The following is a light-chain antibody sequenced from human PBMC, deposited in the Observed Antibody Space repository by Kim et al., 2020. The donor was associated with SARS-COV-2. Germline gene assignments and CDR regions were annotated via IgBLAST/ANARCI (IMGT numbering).Light chain of an antibody. CDR1: QSISRW. CDR2: DAS. V-gene: IGKV1-5*01. CDR3: QQYVSSST. Sequence: AAAVGDRVTFTCRASQSISRWLSWYQQKPGKAPKLLIYDASSLQGGVPSRFNGSGSGTEFTLTISSLQPDDFATYYCQQYVSSSTFGQGTKVDIK. J-gene: IGKJ1*01.